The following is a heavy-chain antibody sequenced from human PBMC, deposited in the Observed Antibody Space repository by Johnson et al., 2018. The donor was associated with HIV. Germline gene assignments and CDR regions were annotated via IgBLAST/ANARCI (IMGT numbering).Heavy chain of an antibody. D-gene: IGHD1-26*01. CDR3: ARDDLDNSGHLMAFDM. J-gene: IGHJ3*02. CDR2: LHRDGTT. CDR1: GFRFGDYY. V-gene: IGHV3-66*01. Sequence: VQLVESGGGLVKPGGSLRLSCAASGFRFGDYYMTWIRQTPGKGLEWVSILHRDGTTYYADSVKGRFTISRDNSKNTLYLQMKRLRVEDTAVYYCARDDLDNSGHLMAFDMWGQGTMVTVSS.